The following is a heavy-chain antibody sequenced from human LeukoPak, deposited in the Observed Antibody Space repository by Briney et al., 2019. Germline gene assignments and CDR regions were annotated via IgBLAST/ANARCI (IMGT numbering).Heavy chain of an antibody. J-gene: IGHJ4*02. CDR2: ITGSGDRT. Sequence: GGSLRLSCGVSGVTFSSHGMNWVRQAPGEGLEWVSAITGSGDRTYYTESVRGRFTVSRDNSKNTLYIQMSGLRAEDTAVYYCAKRGEDPVDLDYWGQGTLVTVSS. CDR1: GVTFSSHG. V-gene: IGHV3-23*01. CDR3: AKRGEDPVDLDY. D-gene: IGHD3-16*01.